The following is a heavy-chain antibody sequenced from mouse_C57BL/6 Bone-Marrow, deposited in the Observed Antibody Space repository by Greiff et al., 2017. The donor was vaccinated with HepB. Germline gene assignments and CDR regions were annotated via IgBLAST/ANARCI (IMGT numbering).Heavy chain of an antibody. Sequence: VKLMESGAELARPGAPGKLSCKAPGYTFTSNGLSWVKQRTGQGLEWIGEIYPRSGNTYYNEKFKGKATLTADKSSSTAYMELRSLTSEDSAVYFCARPFAWFAYWGQGTLVTVSA. CDR2: IYPRSGNT. CDR1: GYTFTSNG. V-gene: IGHV1-81*01. J-gene: IGHJ3*01. CDR3: ARPFAWFAY.